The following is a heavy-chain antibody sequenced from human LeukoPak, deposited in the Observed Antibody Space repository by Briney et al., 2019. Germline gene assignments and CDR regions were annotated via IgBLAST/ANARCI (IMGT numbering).Heavy chain of an antibody. CDR2: IYYNGRT. CDR1: GGSISGSNYY. D-gene: IGHD4-17*01. Sequence: PSETLSLTCGVSGGSISGSNYYWDWIRQPPGKGPEWIGSIYYNGRTEYNPALKSRATISVDTSKNHFSLTLRSVTAADTAIYYCARQPGDYLDYWGRGTLSPSPQ. J-gene: IGHJ4*02. CDR3: ARQPGDYLDY. V-gene: IGHV4-39*01.